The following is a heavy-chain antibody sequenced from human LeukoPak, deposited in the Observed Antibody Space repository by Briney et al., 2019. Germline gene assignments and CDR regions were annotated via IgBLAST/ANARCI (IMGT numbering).Heavy chain of an antibody. V-gene: IGHV3-21*01. CDR2: ISTSSSYI. Sequence: GSLRLSCAASGFTFSRYSMNWVRQAPGKGLEWVSSISTSSSYIYYADSVKGRFTISRDNAKNSLYLQMSSLRAEDTAVYYCARVFRDSGWYYFDYWGQGTLVTVSS. CDR1: GFTFSRYS. J-gene: IGHJ4*02. CDR3: ARVFRDSGWYYFDY. D-gene: IGHD6-19*01.